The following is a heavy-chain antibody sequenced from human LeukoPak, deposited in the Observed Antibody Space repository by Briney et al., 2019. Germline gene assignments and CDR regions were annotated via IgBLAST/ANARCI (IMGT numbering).Heavy chain of an antibody. CDR2: ISGSGGST. D-gene: IGHD3-16*02. Sequence: GGSLRLSCAASGFTFSSYAMSWVRQAPGKGLEWVSAISGSGGSTYYADSVKGRFTISRDNSKNTLYLQMNSLRAEDTAVYYCAKVPYDYVWGCYRPDYWGQGTLVTVSS. V-gene: IGHV3-23*01. J-gene: IGHJ4*02. CDR1: GFTFSSYA. CDR3: AKVPYDYVWGCYRPDY.